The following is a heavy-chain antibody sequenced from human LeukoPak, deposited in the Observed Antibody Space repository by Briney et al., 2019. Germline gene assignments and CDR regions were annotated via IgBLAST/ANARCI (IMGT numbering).Heavy chain of an antibody. Sequence: GGSLRLSCAASGFTFSSYAMSWVRKAPGKGLEWVSAISGSGGSTYYADSVKGRFTISRDNSKNTLYLQMNSLRAEDTAVYYCASFDDYVWGSYRNYFDYWGQGTLVTVSS. J-gene: IGHJ4*02. V-gene: IGHV3-23*01. CDR1: GFTFSSYA. CDR3: ASFDDYVWGSYRNYFDY. D-gene: IGHD3-16*02. CDR2: ISGSGGST.